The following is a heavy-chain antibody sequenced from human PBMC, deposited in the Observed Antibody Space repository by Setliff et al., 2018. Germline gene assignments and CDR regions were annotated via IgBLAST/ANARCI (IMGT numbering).Heavy chain of an antibody. J-gene: IGHJ5*02. CDR2: IHHSGKA. D-gene: IGHD3-22*01. CDR3: ARAHTWSLPDDNSGYPGWFDP. Sequence: SETLSLTCAVSGFSISSGYYWGWIRQPPGKGLEWIVNIHHSGKAYYNPSLKSRVTMSVDTSKNHVSLKLSSVTAADTAVYYCARAHTWSLPDDNSGYPGWFDPWGQGTLVTVS. CDR1: GFSISSGYY. V-gene: IGHV4-38-2*01.